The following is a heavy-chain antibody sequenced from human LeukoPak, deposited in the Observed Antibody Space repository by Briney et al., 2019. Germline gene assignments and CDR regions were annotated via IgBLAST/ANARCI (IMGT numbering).Heavy chain of an antibody. Sequence: SETLSLTCAVYGGSFSGYYWSWIRQPPGKGLEWIGEINHSGSTNYNPSLKSRVTISVDTSKNQFSLKLSSVTAADTAVYYCARKQQLVIRTELTRPTSYFQHWGQGTLVTVSS. CDR3: ARKQQLVIRTELTRPTSYFQH. J-gene: IGHJ1*01. CDR1: GGSFSGYY. V-gene: IGHV4-34*01. D-gene: IGHD6-13*01. CDR2: INHSGST.